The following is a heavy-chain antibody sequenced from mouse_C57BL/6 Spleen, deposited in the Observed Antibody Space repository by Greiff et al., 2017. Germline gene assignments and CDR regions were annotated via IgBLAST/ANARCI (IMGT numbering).Heavy chain of an antibody. CDR1: GYAFSSYW. CDR3: AKEDYSNYLDY. CDR2: IYPGDGAT. Sequence: VQLQQSGAELVKPGASVKISCKASGYAFSSYWMNWVKQRPGQGLEWIGQIYPGDGATNYNGKFKGKATLTADKSSSTAYMQLSSLTSEDSAVYFCAKEDYSNYLDYWGQGTTLTVSS. V-gene: IGHV1-80*01. D-gene: IGHD2-5*01. J-gene: IGHJ2*01.